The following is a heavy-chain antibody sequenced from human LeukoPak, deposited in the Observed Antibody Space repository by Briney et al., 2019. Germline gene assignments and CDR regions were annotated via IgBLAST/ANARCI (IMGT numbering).Heavy chain of an antibody. J-gene: IGHJ3*02. CDR3: ARVRKLTTDAFDI. D-gene: IGHD4-11*01. V-gene: IGHV1-8*01. Sequence: GASVKVSCKASGYTFTSYDINWVRQATGQGLEWMGWMNPNSGNTGYAQKFQGRVTMTRNTSISTAYMELSSLRSEDTAVYYCARVRKLTTDAFDIWGQGTMVTVSS. CDR2: MNPNSGNT. CDR1: GYTFTSYD.